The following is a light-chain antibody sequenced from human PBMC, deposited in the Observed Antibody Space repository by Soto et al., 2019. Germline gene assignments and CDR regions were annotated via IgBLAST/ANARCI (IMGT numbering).Light chain of an antibody. CDR1: QSISTY. CDR3: QQRYVWLT. CDR2: DAS. Sequence: ERVMTQSPATLSLSPGERATLSCRAGQSISTYLAWYQQKSGQAPRLLIYDASNRATGTPARFSGSGSGTDFTLTISSLEPEDSAVYYCQQRYVWLTFGGGTKVDIK. J-gene: IGKJ4*01. V-gene: IGKV3-11*01.